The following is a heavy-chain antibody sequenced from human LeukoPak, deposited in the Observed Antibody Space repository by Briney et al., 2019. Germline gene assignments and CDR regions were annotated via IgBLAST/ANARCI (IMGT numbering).Heavy chain of an antibody. CDR2: IKQDGSEK. CDR3: ARDQTYCSSTSCYDPNYYYYYMDV. J-gene: IGHJ6*03. Sequence: PGGSLRLSCAASGFTFSSYWMSWVRQAPGRGLEWAANIKQDGSEKYYVDSVKGRFTISRDNAKNSLYLQMNSLRAEDTAVYYCARDQTYCSSTSCYDPNYYYYYMDVWGKGTTVTDSS. CDR1: GFTFSSYW. V-gene: IGHV3-7*01. D-gene: IGHD2-2*01.